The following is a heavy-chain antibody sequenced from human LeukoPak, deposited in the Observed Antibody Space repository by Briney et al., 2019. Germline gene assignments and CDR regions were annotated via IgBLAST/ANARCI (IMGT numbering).Heavy chain of an antibody. CDR2: ISGSGGST. J-gene: IGHJ5*02. Sequence: QSGGSLRLSCAASGFTFSSYAMSWVRQAPGKGLEWVSAISGSGGSTYYADSVKGRFTISRDNSKNTLYLQMYSLRAEDTAVYYCAKSRQWLRWFDPWGQGTLVTVSS. CDR3: AKSRQWLRWFDP. V-gene: IGHV3-23*01. CDR1: GFTFSSYA. D-gene: IGHD6-19*01.